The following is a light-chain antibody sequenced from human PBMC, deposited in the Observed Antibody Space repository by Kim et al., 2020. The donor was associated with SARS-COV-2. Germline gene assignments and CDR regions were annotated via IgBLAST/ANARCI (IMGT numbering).Light chain of an antibody. J-gene: IGLJ3*02. CDR1: GSDVGGYNY. CDR2: DVS. V-gene: IGLV2-11*01. Sequence: QSALTQPRSVSGSPGQSVTISCTGTGSDVGGYNYVSWYQQYPGKAPKLMIYDVSKWPSGVPDRFSGSKSGDTASLTISGLQAEDEADYYCCSYAGSYTWVCGGGTKLTVL. CDR3: CSYAGSYTWV.